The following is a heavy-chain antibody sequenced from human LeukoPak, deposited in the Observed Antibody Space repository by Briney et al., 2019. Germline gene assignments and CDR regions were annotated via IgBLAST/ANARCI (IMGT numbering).Heavy chain of an antibody. CDR1: GGTFSSYA. CDR3: ARAVDYSNCLDY. V-gene: IGHV1-69*05. CDR2: IIPIFGTA. J-gene: IGHJ4*02. Sequence: SVKVSCKASGGTFSSYAISWVRQAPGQGLEWMGGIIPIFGTANYAQKFQGRVTIATDESTSTAYMELSSLRSEDTAVYYCARAVDYSNCLDYWGQGTLVTVSS. D-gene: IGHD4-11*01.